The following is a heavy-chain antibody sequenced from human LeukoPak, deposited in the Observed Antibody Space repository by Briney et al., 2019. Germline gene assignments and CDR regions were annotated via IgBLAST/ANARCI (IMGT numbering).Heavy chain of an antibody. J-gene: IGHJ6*02. Sequence: ASVKVSCKASGYTFTDYYMHWVRQAPGQGLEWMGWINPNSGGTNYAQKFQGRVTMTRDTSISTAYMELSRLRSDDTAVYYCATGPDILTGYFGHYGMDVWGQGTTVTVSS. CDR2: INPNSGGT. D-gene: IGHD3-9*01. CDR3: ATGPDILTGYFGHYGMDV. CDR1: GYTFTDYY. V-gene: IGHV1-2*02.